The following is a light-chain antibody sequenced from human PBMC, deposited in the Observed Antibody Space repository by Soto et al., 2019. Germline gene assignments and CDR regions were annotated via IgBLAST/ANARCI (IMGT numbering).Light chain of an antibody. CDR3: RQSYSTPWT. CDR2: AAS. CDR1: QSISSY. V-gene: IGKV1-39*01. Sequence: DLRMTQPPSSLSASEGDGAPIXXRASQSISSYLNGCQQKPGNAPKIXIYAASSLQSRGPSRFSGSGAGTDFTLTIISLQPEDFATFYCRQSYSTPWTFGQGTKVDIK. J-gene: IGKJ1*01.